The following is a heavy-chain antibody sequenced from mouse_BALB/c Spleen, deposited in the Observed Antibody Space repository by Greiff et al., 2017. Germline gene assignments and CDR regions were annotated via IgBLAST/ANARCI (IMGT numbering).Heavy chain of an antibody. Sequence: EVQVVESGGGLVQPGGSLKLSCAASGFTFSSYGMSWVRQTPDKRLELVATINSNGGSTYYPDSVKGRFTISRDNAKNTLYLQMSSLKSEDTAMYYCARVNRDGAMDYWGQGTSVTVSS. V-gene: IGHV5-6-3*01. CDR3: ARVNRDGAMDY. D-gene: IGHD2-14*01. CDR1: GFTFSSYG. J-gene: IGHJ4*01. CDR2: INSNGGST.